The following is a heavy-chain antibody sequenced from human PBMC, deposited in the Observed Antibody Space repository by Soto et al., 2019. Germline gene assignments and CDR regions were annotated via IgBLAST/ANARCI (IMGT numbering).Heavy chain of an antibody. CDR2: IIPFFDTA. D-gene: IGHD2-2*01. J-gene: IGHJ6*01. V-gene: IGHV1-69*12. CDR1: GDTFSSYA. CDR3: AGPDCISSSGYYYLYYVMEV. Sequence: QVQLVKSGAEVKKPGSSVKVSCKASGDTFSSYAISWVRQAPGQGLEWMGGIIPFFDTANYAQQFQGRVTITAEESTGTAYMELSSLRSEDTAVYYCAGPDCISSSGYYYLYYVMEVWGQGTTVTVCS.